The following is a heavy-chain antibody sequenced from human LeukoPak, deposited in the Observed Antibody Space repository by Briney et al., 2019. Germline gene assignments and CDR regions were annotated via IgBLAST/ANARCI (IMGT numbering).Heavy chain of an antibody. CDR1: GFTFSSYA. J-gene: IGHJ6*02. CDR2: ISGSGGST. Sequence: PGGSLRPSCAASGFTFSSYAMTWGRQVPGKGLGWVSGISGSGGSTYYADSVEGRLPISRDNSKTTLYLQVASLRAEDTAVYYCAKMAYDILTGYFSRASMDVWGQGTTVTASS. CDR3: AKMAYDILTGYFSRASMDV. V-gene: IGHV3-23*01. D-gene: IGHD3-9*01.